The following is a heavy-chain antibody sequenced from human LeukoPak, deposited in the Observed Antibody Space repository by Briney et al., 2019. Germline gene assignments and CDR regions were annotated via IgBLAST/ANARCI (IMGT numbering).Heavy chain of an antibody. J-gene: IGHJ6*03. CDR1: GFTFSDYY. Sequence: PGGSLRLSCAASGFTFSDYYMSWIRQAPGKGLEWVSYISSSGSTIYYADSVKGRFTISRDNAKNSLYLQMNSLRAEDTALYHCAREIAADDYYYYYMDVWGKGTTVTVSS. CDR2: ISSSGSTI. CDR3: AREIAADDYYYYYMDV. V-gene: IGHV3-11*01. D-gene: IGHD6-6*01.